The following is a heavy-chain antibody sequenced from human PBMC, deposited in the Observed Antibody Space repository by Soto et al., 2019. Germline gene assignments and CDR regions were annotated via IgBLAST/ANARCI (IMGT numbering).Heavy chain of an antibody. CDR3: ATRSFYYYYGMDV. Sequence: SETLSLTCAVYGGSFSGYYWSWIRQPPGKGLEWIGEINHSGSTNYNPSLKSRVTISVDTSKNQFSLKLSSVTAADTAVYYCATRSFYYYYGMDVWGQGTAVTVSS. CDR2: INHSGST. CDR1: GGSFSGYY. V-gene: IGHV4-34*01. J-gene: IGHJ6*02.